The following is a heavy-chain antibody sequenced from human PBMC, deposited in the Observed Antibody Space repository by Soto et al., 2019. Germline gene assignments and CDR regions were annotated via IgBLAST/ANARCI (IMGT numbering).Heavy chain of an antibody. V-gene: IGHV4-4*02. J-gene: IGHJ5*02. Sequence: QVQLQESGPGLVKPSGTLSLTCAVSGGSISSDDWWTWVRQTPGKGLEWIGEIYHSGTTNYNPSLMMRVPIAVDKAKSQFTMRLDSVTGADTAVYYCARSDCYGVCRGKWLDPWGQGILVTVSS. CDR1: GGSISSDDW. CDR2: IYHSGTT. D-gene: IGHD2-21*02. CDR3: ARSDCYGVCRGKWLDP.